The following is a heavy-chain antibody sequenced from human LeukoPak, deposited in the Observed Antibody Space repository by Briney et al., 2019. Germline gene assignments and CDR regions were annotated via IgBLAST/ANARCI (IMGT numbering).Heavy chain of an antibody. CDR3: ARVRLHSGSYYGIEWGYYYYGMDV. J-gene: IGHJ6*02. CDR1: GYTFTSYG. CDR2: ISAYNGNT. Sequence: ASVKVSCKASGYTFTSYGISWVRQAPGQGLEWMGWISAYNGNTNYAQKLQGRVTMTTDTSTSTAYMELRSLRSDDTAVYYCARVRLHSGSYYGIEWGYYYYGMDVWGQGTTVTVSS. D-gene: IGHD1-26*01. V-gene: IGHV1-18*01.